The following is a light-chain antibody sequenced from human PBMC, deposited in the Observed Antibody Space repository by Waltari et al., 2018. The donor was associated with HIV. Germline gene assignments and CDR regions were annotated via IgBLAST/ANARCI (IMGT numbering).Light chain of an antibody. CDR2: DVN. J-gene: IGLJ1*01. V-gene: IGLV2-11*01. CDR1: SSDVGPYNY. CDR3: CSYAGIWGV. Sequence: QSALTQPRPVSGSPGQSVTISCTGTSSDVGPYNYVSWYQQHPGKAPKRMIYDVNKRPSGVPDRFSGSKSGNTAALNISGLQAEDESDYYCCSYAGIWGVFGTGTKVTVL.